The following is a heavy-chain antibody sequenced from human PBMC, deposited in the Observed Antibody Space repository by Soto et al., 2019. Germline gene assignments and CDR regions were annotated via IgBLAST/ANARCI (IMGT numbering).Heavy chain of an antibody. V-gene: IGHV3-33*01. Sequence: QVQLLESGGGVVQPGRSLRLSCTVSAFSFSTYGMHWVRQAPGKGLAWVAIVWADGATKYYADSVRGRFTISRDNSENTLYLQMNSLRAEDTAVYYCATGRPGPVSTFPLFESWGQGTLVTVSS. J-gene: IGHJ4*02. CDR2: VWADGATK. CDR3: ATGRPGPVSTFPLFES. CDR1: AFSFSTYG. D-gene: IGHD3-3*02.